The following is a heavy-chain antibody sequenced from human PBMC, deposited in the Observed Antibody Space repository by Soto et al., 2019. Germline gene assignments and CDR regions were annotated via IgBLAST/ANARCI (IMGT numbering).Heavy chain of an antibody. Sequence: GGSLRLSCVASGFTFSRHGLSWVRQAPGKGLEWVSTINPSGDSTFYADSVKGRFTISRDNSKNTVYLQMNSLSVGDTAVYLCAKVDVSTAGSFDYWGQGALVTVSS. V-gene: IGHV3-23*01. CDR1: GFTFSRHG. CDR2: INPSGDST. CDR3: AKVDVSTAGSFDY. D-gene: IGHD6-13*01. J-gene: IGHJ4*02.